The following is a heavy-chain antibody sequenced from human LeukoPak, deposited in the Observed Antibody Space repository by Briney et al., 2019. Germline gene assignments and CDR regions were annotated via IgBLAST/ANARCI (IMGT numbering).Heavy chain of an antibody. J-gene: IGHJ5*02. CDR2: ISSSSSTI. CDR3: ARVKYSSGWLVPFDP. Sequence: PGGSLRLSCEVSGFTFSSHAMNWVRQAPGKGLEWVSYISSSSSTIYYADSVKGRFTISRDNAKNSLYLQMNSLRAEDTAVYYCARVKYSSGWLVPFDPWGQGTLVTVSS. V-gene: IGHV3-48*01. D-gene: IGHD6-19*01. CDR1: GFTFSSHA.